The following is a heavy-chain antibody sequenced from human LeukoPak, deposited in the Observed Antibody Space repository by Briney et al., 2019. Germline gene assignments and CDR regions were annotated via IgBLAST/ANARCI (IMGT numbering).Heavy chain of an antibody. D-gene: IGHD4-23*01. CDR1: GYAFTNYG. Sequence: GASVKVSCKASGYAFTNYGITWGRQAPGQGLGGLGWISTFNGNTNYAQRLQDRVTMTTDTSTNTAYLELRRLRSDDTALYYCARRHLIGNGYFDHWGQGSLVTVSS. CDR3: ARRHLIGNGYFDH. CDR2: ISTFNGNT. V-gene: IGHV1-18*01. J-gene: IGHJ4*02.